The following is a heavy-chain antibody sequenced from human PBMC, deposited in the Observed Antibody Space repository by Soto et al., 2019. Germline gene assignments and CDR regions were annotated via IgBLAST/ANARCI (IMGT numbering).Heavy chain of an antibody. Sequence: QVQLVQSGAEVKKPGSSVMVSCKASGDTFRNYAFTWVRQAPGQGLEWMGTIIPLFSTRYAQKFQGRVTMTADESTSTVYMDLSSLKSDDTAVYYCARDPGIAVVGRGTSFEHWGQGTLVTVSS. CDR2: IIPLFST. D-gene: IGHD6-19*01. V-gene: IGHV1-69*18. J-gene: IGHJ4*02. CDR1: GDTFRNYA. CDR3: ARDPGIAVVGRGTSFEH.